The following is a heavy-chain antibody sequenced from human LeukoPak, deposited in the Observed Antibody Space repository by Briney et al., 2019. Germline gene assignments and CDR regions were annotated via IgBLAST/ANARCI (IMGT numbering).Heavy chain of an antibody. CDR3: ARVTGYMIEDYFDY. D-gene: IGHD3-22*01. Sequence: SETLSLTCTVSGGSISSYYWSWIRQPPGKGLEWIGYIYYSGSTNYNPSLKSRVTIPVETSKNQFSLNLRSVTAADTAVYYCARVTGYMIEDYFDYWGQGTLVTVSS. J-gene: IGHJ4*02. V-gene: IGHV4-59*01. CDR2: IYYSGST. CDR1: GGSISSYY.